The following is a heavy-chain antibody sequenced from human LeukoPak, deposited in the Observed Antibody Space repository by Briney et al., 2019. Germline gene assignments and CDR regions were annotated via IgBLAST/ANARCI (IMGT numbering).Heavy chain of an antibody. CDR3: VRGRCSGGSCHFDY. CDR1: GGSFSGYY. D-gene: IGHD2-15*01. CDR2: INHSGST. Sequence: SETLSLTCAVYGGSFSGYYWSWIRQPPGKGLEWIGEINHSGSTNYNPSLKSRVTISVDTSKNQFSLKLSSVTAADTAVYYCVRGRCSGGSCHFDYWGQGTLVTVSS. J-gene: IGHJ4*02. V-gene: IGHV4-34*01.